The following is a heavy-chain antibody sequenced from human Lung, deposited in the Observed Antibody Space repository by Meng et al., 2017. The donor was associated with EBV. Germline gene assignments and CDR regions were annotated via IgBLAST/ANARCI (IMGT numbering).Heavy chain of an antibody. CDR1: GGSISSSSYY. V-gene: IGHV4-39*01. CDR3: ASPLGILGIVDL. CDR2: IYYSGST. J-gene: IGHJ2*01. D-gene: IGHD7-27*01. Sequence: LQLQEAGPGLVTPSETLPLTCTVSGGSISSSSYYWGWIRQPPGKGLEWIGSIYYSGSTYYNPSLKSRVTISVDTSKNQFPLKLSSVTAADTAVYYCASPLGILGIVDLWGRGTLVTVSS.